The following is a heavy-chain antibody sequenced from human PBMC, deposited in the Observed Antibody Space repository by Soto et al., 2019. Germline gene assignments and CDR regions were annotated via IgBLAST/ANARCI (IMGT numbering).Heavy chain of an antibody. CDR1: GFTFSDFA. CDR2: LDGAGGST. D-gene: IGHD3-10*01. V-gene: IGHV3-23*01. Sequence: GGSLRLSCLASGFTFSDFAMTWVRHVPGRGLEWVASLDGAGGSTYYAESVRGRFSISRDNSQNTLFLQMKRLTVDDTAIYYCAAPRDEYGSGVSWFTYGMDIWGQGTTVTV. J-gene: IGHJ6*02. CDR3: AAPRDEYGSGVSWFTYGMDI.